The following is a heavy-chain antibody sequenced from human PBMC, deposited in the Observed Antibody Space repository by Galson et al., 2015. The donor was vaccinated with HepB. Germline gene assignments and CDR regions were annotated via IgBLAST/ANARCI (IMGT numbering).Heavy chain of an antibody. CDR2: FDPEDGET. J-gene: IGHJ6*02. CDR3: ATDGGRVVQLWPSGIYYGMDV. D-gene: IGHD5-18*01. Sequence: SVKVSCKASGYTLTELSMHWVRQAPGKGLEWMGGFDPEDGETIYAQKFQGRVTMTEDTSTDTAYMELSSLRSEDTAVYYCATDGGRVVQLWPSGIYYGMDVWGQGTTVTVSS. CDR1: GYTLTELS. V-gene: IGHV1-24*01.